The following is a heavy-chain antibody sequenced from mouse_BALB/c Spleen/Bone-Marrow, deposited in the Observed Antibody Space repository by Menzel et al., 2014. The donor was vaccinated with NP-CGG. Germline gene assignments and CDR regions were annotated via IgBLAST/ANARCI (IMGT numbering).Heavy chain of an antibody. CDR1: GYTFTDYA. CDR3: AREAGPWYFDV. CDR2: ISTYYGDA. V-gene: IGHV1S137*01. Sequence: LAESGAELVRPGVSVKISCKGSGYTFTDYAMYWVKQSHAKSLEWIGIISTYYGDASYNQKFKGKATMTVDKSSSTAYMELARLTSEDSAIYYCAREAGPWYFDVWGAGTTVTVSS. J-gene: IGHJ1*01.